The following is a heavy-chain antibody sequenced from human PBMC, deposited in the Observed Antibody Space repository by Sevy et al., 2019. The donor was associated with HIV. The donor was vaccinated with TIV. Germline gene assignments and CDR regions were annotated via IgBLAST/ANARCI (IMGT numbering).Heavy chain of an antibody. CDR1: TVIFSDHW. D-gene: IGHD2-2*01. CDR3: ARVDCGSITCQGRDPFDS. J-gene: IGHJ3*02. CDR2: INQDGSDR. Sequence: GGSLRLSCAASTVIFSDHWMTWVRQAPGKGLEWVANINQDGSDRHYVDSVKGRFTISRDKARQSLYLQMNSLRVEDTAVYYCARVDCGSITCQGRDPFDSWGQGKTVTVSS. V-gene: IGHV3-7*03.